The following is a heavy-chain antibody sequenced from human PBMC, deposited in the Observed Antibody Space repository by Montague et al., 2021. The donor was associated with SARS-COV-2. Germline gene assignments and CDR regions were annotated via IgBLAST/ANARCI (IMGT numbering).Heavy chain of an antibody. CDR2: IYWDDDT. CDR3: AHIRRMYYFDD. CDR1: GFSLSSSGVG. Sequence: PALVKPTQTLTLTCTFSGFSLSSSGVGVGRIRQPPGKAPEWPALIYWDDDTRYSPPLKSRLTVTKGTSKNQVVLTLTNMDTVDTATYFCAHIRRMYYFDDWGQGTLVTVSS. J-gene: IGHJ4*02. D-gene: IGHD2/OR15-2a*01. V-gene: IGHV2-5*02.